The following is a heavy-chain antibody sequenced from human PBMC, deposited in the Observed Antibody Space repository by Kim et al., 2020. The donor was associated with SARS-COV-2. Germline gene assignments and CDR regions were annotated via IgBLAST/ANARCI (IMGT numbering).Heavy chain of an antibody. CDR3: GRNSDSGFDY. J-gene: IGHJ4*02. CDR2: INPSGGST. V-gene: IGHV1-46*01. Sequence: ASVKVSCKAFGYIFTNYYIHWVRQAPGQGLEWMGMINPSGGSTSYAQKLQGRVTMTRDTSTSTVYMEVSSLRSEDTGVYYCGRNSDSGFDYWGQGSLVTVSS. CDR1: GYIFTNYY. D-gene: IGHD3-10*01.